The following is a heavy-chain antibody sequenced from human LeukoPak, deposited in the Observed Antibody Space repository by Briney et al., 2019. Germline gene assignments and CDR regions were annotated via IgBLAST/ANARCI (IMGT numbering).Heavy chain of an antibody. V-gene: IGHV1-69*05. D-gene: IGHD3-3*01. CDR3: ARHTIFGVVISGMDY. CDR2: IIPIFGTA. CDR1: GGTFGSYA. Sequence: SVKVSCTASGGTFGSYAISWVRQAPGQGLEWMGGIIPIFGTANYAQKFQGRVMITTDESTSTAYMELSSLRSEDTAVYYCARHTIFGVVISGMDYWGQGTLVTVSS. J-gene: IGHJ4*02.